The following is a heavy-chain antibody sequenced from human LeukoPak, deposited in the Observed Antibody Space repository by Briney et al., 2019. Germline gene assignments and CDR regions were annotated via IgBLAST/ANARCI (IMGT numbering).Heavy chain of an antibody. Sequence: GGSLRLSCAASGFTVSSNYMSWVRQAPGKGLEWVSVIYSGGSTYYADSVKGRFTISRDNAKNSLYLQMNSLRAEDTAVYYCARDRYSGSYPLDYWGQGTLVTVSS. V-gene: IGHV3-53*01. J-gene: IGHJ4*02. CDR3: ARDRYSGSYPLDY. CDR2: IYSGGST. CDR1: GFTVSSNY. D-gene: IGHD1-26*01.